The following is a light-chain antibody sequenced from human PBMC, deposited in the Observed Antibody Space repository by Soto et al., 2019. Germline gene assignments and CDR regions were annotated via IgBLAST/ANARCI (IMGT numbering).Light chain of an antibody. CDR2: EGT. V-gene: IGLV2-23*01. J-gene: IGLJ3*02. CDR1: SSDVGAYNL. Sequence: QSALTQPASVSGSPGQSITVSCTGTSSDVGAYNLVSWYQQHPGMAPRLIIYEGTKRPSGISHRFSGSKSDNTASLTISGLRAEDEAHYHCCSYAGSRTFVFGGGTKLTVL. CDR3: CSYAGSRTFV.